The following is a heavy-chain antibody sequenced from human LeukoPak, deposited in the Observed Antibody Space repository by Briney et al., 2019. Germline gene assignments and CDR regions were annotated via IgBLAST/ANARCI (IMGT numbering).Heavy chain of an antibody. Sequence: GGSLRLSCAASGFTFSSYGMHWVRQAPGKGLEWVAVISYDGSNKYYADSAKGRFTIFRDNSKNTLYLQMNSLRAEDTAVYYCAKDLGVRGATPNWFDPWGQGTLVTVSS. V-gene: IGHV3-30*18. J-gene: IGHJ5*02. CDR3: AKDLGVRGATPNWFDP. CDR1: GFTFSSYG. CDR2: ISYDGSNK. D-gene: IGHD3-10*01.